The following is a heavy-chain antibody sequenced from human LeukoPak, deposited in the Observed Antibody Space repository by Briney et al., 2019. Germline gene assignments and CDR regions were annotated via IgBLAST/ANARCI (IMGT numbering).Heavy chain of an antibody. V-gene: IGHV1-2*02. CDR3: ARDGIMITFGGVIVDFDY. D-gene: IGHD3-16*02. CDR1: GYTFTGYY. J-gene: IGHJ4*02. CDR2: INPNSGDT. Sequence: ASVKVSCKASGYTFTGYYMHWVRQAPGQGLEWMGWINPNSGDTNYAQKFQGRVTMTRDTSISTAYMELSRLRSDDTAVYYCARDGIMITFGGVIVDFDYWGQGTLVTVS.